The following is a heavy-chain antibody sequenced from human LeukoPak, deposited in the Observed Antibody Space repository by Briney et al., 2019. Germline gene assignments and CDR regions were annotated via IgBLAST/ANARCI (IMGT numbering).Heavy chain of an antibody. Sequence: ASVKVSCKTSGYTFTDFYIHWVRQAPGQGLEWMGWINPKTGDTKLVDNLQGRVTLARDTSIGTAFMELTRLRSDDTALYYCARGVLDVAPTVHWGQGTLIIVSS. CDR2: INPKTGDT. D-gene: IGHD3/OR15-3a*01. J-gene: IGHJ4*02. CDR3: ARGVLDVAPTVH. V-gene: IGHV1-2*02. CDR1: GYTFTDFY.